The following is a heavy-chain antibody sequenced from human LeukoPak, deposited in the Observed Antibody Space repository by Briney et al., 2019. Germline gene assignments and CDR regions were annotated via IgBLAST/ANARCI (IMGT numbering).Heavy chain of an antibody. J-gene: IGHJ4*02. Sequence: GASVNVSCKASGYTFTSYAMNWVRQAPGQGLEWMGWINTNTGNPTYAQGFTGRFVFSLDTSVSTAYLQISSLRAEDTAVYYCVSNSYYYPFDYWGQGTLVTVSS. V-gene: IGHV7-4-1*02. CDR2: INTNTGNP. CDR3: VSNSYYYPFDY. CDR1: GYTFTSYA. D-gene: IGHD3-22*01.